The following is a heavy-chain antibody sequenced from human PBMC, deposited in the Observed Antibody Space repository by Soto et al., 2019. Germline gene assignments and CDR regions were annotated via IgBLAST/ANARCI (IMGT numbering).Heavy chain of an antibody. CDR3: TRLQWELLGLGYAFDI. D-gene: IGHD1-26*01. CDR1: GFTFGDYA. V-gene: IGHV3-49*03. CDR2: IRSKAYGGTT. Sequence: GGSLRLSCTASGFTFGDYAMSWFRQAPGKGLEWVGFIRSKAYGGTTEYAASVKGRFTISRDDSKSIAYLQMNSLKTEDTAVYYCTRLQWELLGLGYAFDIWGQGTMVPVSS. J-gene: IGHJ3*02.